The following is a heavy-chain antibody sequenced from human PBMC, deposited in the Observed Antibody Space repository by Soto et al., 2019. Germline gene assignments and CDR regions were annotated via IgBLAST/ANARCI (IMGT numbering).Heavy chain of an antibody. CDR3: ARDRAYYFDY. J-gene: IGHJ4*02. Sequence: SGKDSCKASGYTFTSHGIGWVRQAPGQGLEWMGWIRVYNGNTNYAQKLQGRVTMATDTSTSTAYMELRSLRSDDTAVYYCARDRAYYFDYWGQGTLVTVSS. D-gene: IGHD2-21*01. V-gene: IGHV1-18*04. CDR2: IRVYNGNT. CDR1: GYTFTSHG.